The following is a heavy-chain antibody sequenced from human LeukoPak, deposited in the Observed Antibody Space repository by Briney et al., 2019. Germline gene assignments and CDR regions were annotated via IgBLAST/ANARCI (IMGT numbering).Heavy chain of an antibody. CDR1: GGSISSSSYY. V-gene: IGHV4-39*01. D-gene: IGHD5-24*01. Sequence: PSETLSLTCTVSGGSISSSSYYWGWIRQPPGKGLEWIGSIYYSGSTYYNPSLKSRVTISVDTSKNQFSLKLSSVTAADTAVYYCASPRRDGYNALALDYWGQGTLVTVSS. CDR3: ASPRRDGYNALALDY. CDR2: IYYSGST. J-gene: IGHJ4*02.